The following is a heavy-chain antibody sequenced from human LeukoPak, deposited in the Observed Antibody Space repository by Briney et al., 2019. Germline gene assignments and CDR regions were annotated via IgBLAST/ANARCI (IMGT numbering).Heavy chain of an antibody. J-gene: IGHJ3*02. V-gene: IGHV3-48*04. D-gene: IGHD3-22*01. Sequence: PGGSLRLSCAASGFTFSSYGMHWVRQAPGEGLEWVSYISSSGSTIYYADSVKGRFTISRDNAKNSLYLQMNSLRAEDTAVYYCARVPLRYWYDSSGAQNALDIWGQGTMVTVSP. CDR1: GFTFSSYG. CDR2: ISSSGSTI. CDR3: ARVPLRYWYDSSGAQNALDI.